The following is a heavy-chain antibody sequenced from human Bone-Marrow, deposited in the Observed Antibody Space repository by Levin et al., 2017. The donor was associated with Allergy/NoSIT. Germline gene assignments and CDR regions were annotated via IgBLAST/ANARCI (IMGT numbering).Heavy chain of an antibody. CDR3: ARDPTIIAVAASEDY. CDR1: GGSISSSSYY. V-gene: IGHV4-39*07. Sequence: SETLSLTCTVSGGSISSSSYYWGWIRQPPGKGLEWIGSIYYSGSTYYNPSLKSRVTISVDTSKNQFSLKLSSVTAADTAVYYCARDPTIIAVAASEDYWGQGTLVTVSS. D-gene: IGHD6-19*01. J-gene: IGHJ4*02. CDR2: IYYSGST.